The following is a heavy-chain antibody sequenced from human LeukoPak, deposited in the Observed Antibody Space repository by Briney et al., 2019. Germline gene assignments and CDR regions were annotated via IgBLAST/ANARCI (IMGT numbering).Heavy chain of an antibody. J-gene: IGHJ5*02. CDR2: ITWNGGST. Sequence: GGSLRLSCAASGFTFDDYGMSWVRQAPGKGLEWVSGITWNGGSTGYPDSVKGGCTISRDNAKNSLYLQMNSLRAEDTALYYCARGIDDGDNWFDPWGQGTLVTVSS. CDR3: ARGIDDGDNWFDP. CDR1: GFTFDDYG. V-gene: IGHV3-20*04. D-gene: IGHD1-1*01.